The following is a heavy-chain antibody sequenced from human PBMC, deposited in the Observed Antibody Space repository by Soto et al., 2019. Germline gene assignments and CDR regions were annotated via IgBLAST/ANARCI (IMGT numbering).Heavy chain of an antibody. CDR1: GASISSGAYY. D-gene: IGHD2-8*01. V-gene: IGHV4-31*03. CDR3: ARDRDKYGWFDP. Sequence: SETLSLTCIVSGASISSGAYYSWIRQHPGKGLEWIGHIYYSGYTDYNPSLKSRAAISVDTSKNQFSLNLSFVTAADTAVYYCARDRDKYGWFDPWGQGILVTVSS. CDR2: IYYSGYT. J-gene: IGHJ5*02.